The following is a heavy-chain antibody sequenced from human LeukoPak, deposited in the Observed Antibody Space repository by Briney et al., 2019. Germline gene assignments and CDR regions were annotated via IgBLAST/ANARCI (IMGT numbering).Heavy chain of an antibody. Sequence: GASVKVSCKASGYTFSSYDINWVRQATGQGLEWMGWINPTSGNTGYAQKFQGRVTMTRNTSISTAYMELSSLRSDDTAVYYCVRGGREWFVGGNWFDPWGQATLVTVS. V-gene: IGHV1-8*01. CDR1: GYTFSSYD. D-gene: IGHD3-3*01. CDR2: INPTSGNT. J-gene: IGHJ5*02. CDR3: VRGGREWFVGGNWFDP.